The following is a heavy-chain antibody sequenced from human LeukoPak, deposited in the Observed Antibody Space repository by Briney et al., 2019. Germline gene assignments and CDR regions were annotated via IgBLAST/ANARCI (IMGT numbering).Heavy chain of an antibody. CDR1: GFTFSSYA. CDR3: ARDLGGYNFDY. Sequence: PGGSRRLSCAASGFTFSSYAMSWVRQAPGKGLEWVSAISGSGGSTYYADSVKGRFTISRDNAKDSVYLQMNSLRAEDTAVYYCARDLGGYNFDYWGQGTLLTVSS. V-gene: IGHV3-23*01. CDR2: ISGSGGST. D-gene: IGHD5-24*01. J-gene: IGHJ4*02.